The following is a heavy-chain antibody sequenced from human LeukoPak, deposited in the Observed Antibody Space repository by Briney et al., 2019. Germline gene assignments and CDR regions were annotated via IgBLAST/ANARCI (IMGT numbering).Heavy chain of an antibody. CDR2: ISGSSRTI. J-gene: IGHJ4*02. CDR3: ARGRPHGNDY. Sequence: PGRSLRLSCAASGFTFDDYAMTWVRQAPGKGPEWVSCISGSSRTIYYADSVKGRFTISRDNAKNSLYLQMYSLRVEDTAVYYCARGRPHGNDYWGQGTLVTVSS. D-gene: IGHD4-23*01. V-gene: IGHV3-48*04. CDR1: GFTFDDYA.